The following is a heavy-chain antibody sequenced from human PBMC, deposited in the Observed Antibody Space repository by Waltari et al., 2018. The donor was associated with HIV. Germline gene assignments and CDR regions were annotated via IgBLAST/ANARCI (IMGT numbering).Heavy chain of an antibody. CDR1: GFTFSSYW. D-gene: IGHD6-13*01. CDR2: IKQDGSEI. J-gene: IGHJ4*02. CDR3: ARRGGRSSPLGY. V-gene: IGHV3-7*01. Sequence: EVQLVESGGGLVQPGGSLRLSCAASGFTFSSYWMSWVRQAPGKGLEWVTNIKQDGSEIYYVDSVKGRFIISRDNAKNSLYLQMNSLRAEDTAVYFCARRGGRSSPLGYWGQGTLVTVSS.